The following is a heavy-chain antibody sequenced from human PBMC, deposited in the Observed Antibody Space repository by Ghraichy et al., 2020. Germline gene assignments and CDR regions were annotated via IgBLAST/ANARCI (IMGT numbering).Heavy chain of an antibody. Sequence: LSCTVSSGSISSDYWSWIRQPPGKGLEWIGYIYYSGSTNYNPSLKSRVTISVDTSKNQFSLKLSSVTAADTAVYYCARRRGYSGSKDYWGQGTLVTVSS. V-gene: IGHV4-59*01. D-gene: IGHD5-12*01. CDR3: ARRRGYSGSKDY. CDR2: IYYSGST. J-gene: IGHJ4*02. CDR1: SGSISSDY.